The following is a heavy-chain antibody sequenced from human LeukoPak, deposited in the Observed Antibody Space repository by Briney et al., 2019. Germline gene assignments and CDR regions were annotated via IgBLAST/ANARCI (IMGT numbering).Heavy chain of an antibody. D-gene: IGHD3-10*01. CDR2: ISYDGSNK. J-gene: IGHJ4*02. V-gene: IGHV3-30-3*01. CDR1: GFTFSSYA. CDR3: VCALPYYYGSGSEDRGFG. Sequence: ETGGSLRLSCAASGFTFSSYAMHWVRQAPGKGLEWVAVISYDGSNKYYADSVKGRFTISRDNSKNTLYLQMNSLRAEDTAVYYCVCALPYYYGSGSEDRGFGWGQGTLVIVSS.